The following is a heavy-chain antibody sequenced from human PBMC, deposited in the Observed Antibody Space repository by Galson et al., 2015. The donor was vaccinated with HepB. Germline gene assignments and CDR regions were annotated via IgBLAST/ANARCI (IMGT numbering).Heavy chain of an antibody. Sequence: LRLSCAASGFSFSSYAMSWVRQAPGQGLEGVSSISGNGGRTHYADSVKGRFIISRDNSKNTLSLQMNSLRAEDTAIYYCTKVAYTSGWGPFDYWGQGTLVTVSS. D-gene: IGHD6-19*01. CDR1: GFSFSSYA. CDR2: ISGNGGRT. J-gene: IGHJ4*02. V-gene: IGHV3-23*01. CDR3: TKVAYTSGWGPFDY.